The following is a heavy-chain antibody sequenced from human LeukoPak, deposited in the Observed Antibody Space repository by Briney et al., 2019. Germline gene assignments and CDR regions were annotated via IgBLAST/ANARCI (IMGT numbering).Heavy chain of an antibody. J-gene: IGHJ5*02. D-gene: IGHD3-10*01. V-gene: IGHV4-4*02. CDR2: IFHSGSV. CDR1: GGSISSSNW. Sequence: PSETLSLTCAVSGGSISSSNWWSWVRQPPGKGLEWIGEIFHSGSVNYNPSLKSRVTISVDRSKNQFSLKLSSVTAADTAVYYCARVKSEYYYGSGSYPNWWFDPWGQGTLVTVSS. CDR3: ARVKSEYYYGSGSYPNWWFDP.